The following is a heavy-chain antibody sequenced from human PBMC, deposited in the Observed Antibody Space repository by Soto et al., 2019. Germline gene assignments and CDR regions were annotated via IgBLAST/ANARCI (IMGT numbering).Heavy chain of an antibody. CDR2: INHSGST. CDR3: ARGGKAARDNWFDP. CDR1: GGSFSGYY. D-gene: IGHD6-13*01. Sequence: TLSLTCAVYGGSFSGYYWSWIRQPPGKGLEWIGEINHSGSTNYNPSLKSRVTISVDTSKNQFSLKLSSVTAADTAVYYCARGGKAARDNWFDPWGQGTLVTVSS. V-gene: IGHV4-34*01. J-gene: IGHJ5*02.